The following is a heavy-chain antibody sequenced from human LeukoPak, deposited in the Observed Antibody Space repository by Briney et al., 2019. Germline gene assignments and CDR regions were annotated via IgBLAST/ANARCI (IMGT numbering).Heavy chain of an antibody. CDR3: AREERYSG. CDR2: IIPIFGTA. Sequence: ASVKVSCKTSGYTFTKYYIHWVRQAPGQGLEWMGGIIPIFGTANYAQKFQGRVTITADESTSTAYMELSSLRSEDTAVYYCAREERYSGWGQGTLVTVSS. V-gene: IGHV1-69*13. J-gene: IGHJ4*02. CDR1: GYTFTKYY. D-gene: IGHD2-15*01.